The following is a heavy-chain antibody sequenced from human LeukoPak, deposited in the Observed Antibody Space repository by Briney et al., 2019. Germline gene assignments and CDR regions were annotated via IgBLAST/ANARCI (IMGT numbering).Heavy chain of an antibody. Sequence: SVKVSCKASGGTFSSYAISWVRQAPGQGLEWMGGIIPIFGTANYAQKFQGRVTITADESTSTAYMELSSLRSEDTAVYYCARAIRYFDWLLPFGRDVWGKGTTVTVSS. CDR3: ARAIRYFDWLLPFGRDV. D-gene: IGHD3-9*01. J-gene: IGHJ6*04. V-gene: IGHV1-69*13. CDR1: GGTFSSYA. CDR2: IIPIFGTA.